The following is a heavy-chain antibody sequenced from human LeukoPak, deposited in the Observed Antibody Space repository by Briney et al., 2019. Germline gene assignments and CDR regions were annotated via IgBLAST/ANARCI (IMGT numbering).Heavy chain of an antibody. CDR3: ARGFESGDAFDI. V-gene: IGHV1-8*01. CDR1: GYTFTSYD. CDR2: MNPNSGNT. Sequence: ASVKVSCKASGYTFTSYDINWVRQATGQGLEWVGWMNPNSGNTGYAQKFQGRVTMTRNTSISTAYMELSSLRSEDTAVYYCARGFESGDAFDIWGQGTMVTVSS. J-gene: IGHJ3*02. D-gene: IGHD1-26*01.